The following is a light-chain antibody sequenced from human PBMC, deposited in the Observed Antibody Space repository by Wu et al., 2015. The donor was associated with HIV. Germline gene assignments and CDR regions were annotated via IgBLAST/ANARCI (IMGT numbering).Light chain of an antibody. V-gene: IGKV3-15*01. CDR2: GAS. Sequence: EIVMTQSPVTLSVSPGERATLSCRASQSVSTNLAWYQQRPGLAPRLLIYGASTRATGIPARFSGTGSGTEFTLTITSLQSEDVAVYYCQHYNNLPLTFGGGTKVEI. CDR1: QSVSTN. CDR3: QHYNNLPLT. J-gene: IGKJ4*01.